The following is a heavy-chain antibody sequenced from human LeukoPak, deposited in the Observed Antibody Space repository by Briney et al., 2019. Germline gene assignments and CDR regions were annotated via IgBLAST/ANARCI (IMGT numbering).Heavy chain of an antibody. CDR3: AKAPGMTTVYFGMDV. J-gene: IGHJ6*02. Sequence: GGSLRLSCAASGFTFSSYAMSWVRQAPGKGLEWVSAISGSGGSTYYADSVKGRFTISRDNSKNTLYLQMNSLRAENTAVYYCAKAPGMTTVYFGMDVWGQGTTVTVSS. D-gene: IGHD4-11*01. CDR1: GFTFSSYA. V-gene: IGHV3-23*01. CDR2: ISGSGGST.